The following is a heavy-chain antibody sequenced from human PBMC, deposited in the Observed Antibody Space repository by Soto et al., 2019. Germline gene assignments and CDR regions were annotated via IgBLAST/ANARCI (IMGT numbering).Heavy chain of an antibody. D-gene: IGHD5-12*01. CDR3: AREGKGDGYNHLDY. V-gene: IGHV4-30-4*01. CDR1: GGSISSGDYY. J-gene: IGHJ4*02. CDR2: IYYSGST. Sequence: PSETLSLTCTVSGGSISSGDYYWSWIRQPPGKGLEWIGYIYYSGSTYYNPSLKSRVTISVDTSKNQFSLKLSSVTAADTAVYYCAREGKGDGYNHLDYWGQGTLVTVSS.